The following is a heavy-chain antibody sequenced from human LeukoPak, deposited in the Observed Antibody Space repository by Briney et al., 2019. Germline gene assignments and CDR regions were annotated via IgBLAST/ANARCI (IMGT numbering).Heavy chain of an antibody. CDR3: ARDLGYDAFDI. D-gene: IGHD7-27*01. V-gene: IGHV4-61*02. Sequence: KSSQTLSLTCTVSGGSISSGSYYWSWIRRPAGKGLEWIGRIYTSGSTNYNPSLKSRVTISVDASKNQFSLKLSSVTAADTAVYYCARDLGYDAFDIWSQGTMVTVSS. J-gene: IGHJ3*02. CDR2: IYTSGST. CDR1: GGSISSGSYY.